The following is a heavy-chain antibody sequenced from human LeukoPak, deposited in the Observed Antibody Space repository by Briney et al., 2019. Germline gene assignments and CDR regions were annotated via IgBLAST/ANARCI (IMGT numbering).Heavy chain of an antibody. J-gene: IGHJ3*02. Sequence: SETLSLTCAVYGGSFSGYYWSWIRQPPGKGLEWIGEINHSGSTNYNPSLKSRVTISVDTSKNQFSLKLSSVTAADTAVCYCARAFTVTLSFDIWGQGTMVTVSS. CDR2: INHSGST. CDR3: ARAFTVTLSFDI. D-gene: IGHD4-11*01. CDR1: GGSFSGYY. V-gene: IGHV4-34*01.